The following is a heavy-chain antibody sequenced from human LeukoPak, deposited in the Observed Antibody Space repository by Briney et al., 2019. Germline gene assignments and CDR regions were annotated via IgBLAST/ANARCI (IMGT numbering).Heavy chain of an antibody. Sequence: QPGGSLRLSCAASGFTFSTYAMSWVRQAPGKGLEWVSSFSGSGGGTCYADSVKGRFTISRDNSKNTLYLQMNSLRAEDTAVYYCAKDGGYCSSTSCYESFYYYMDVWGKGTTVTISS. CDR3: AKDGGYCSSTSCYESFYYYMDV. V-gene: IGHV3-23*01. CDR2: FSGSGGGT. J-gene: IGHJ6*03. D-gene: IGHD2-2*01. CDR1: GFTFSTYA.